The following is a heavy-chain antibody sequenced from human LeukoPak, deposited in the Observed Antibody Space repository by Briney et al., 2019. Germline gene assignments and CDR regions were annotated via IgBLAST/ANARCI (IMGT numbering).Heavy chain of an antibody. CDR1: GFTFSYFA. J-gene: IGHJ4*02. Sequence: PGGSLRLSCAASGFTFSYFAMHWVRQAPGTGLEGVAVISYDGSNKYYADSVKGRFTISRDNSKNTLYLQMNSLRAEDTAVDYCSKIPVGDYNFDAWGQGALVTVYS. V-gene: IGHV3-30-3*02. CDR2: ISYDGSNK. CDR3: SKIPVGDYNFDA. D-gene: IGHD4-17*01.